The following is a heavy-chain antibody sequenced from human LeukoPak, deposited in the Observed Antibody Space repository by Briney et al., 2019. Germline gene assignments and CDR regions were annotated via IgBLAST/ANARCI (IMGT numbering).Heavy chain of an antibody. CDR3: ARGSRRSGAFDI. J-gene: IGHJ3*02. CDR2: IYHSGST. CDR1: GYSISSGYY. Sequence: SETLSLTCTVSGYSISSGYYWGWIRQPPGKGLEWIGSIYHSGSTYYNPSLKSRVTISVDTSKNQFSLKLSSVTAADTAVYYCARGSRRSGAFDIWGQGTMVTVSS. D-gene: IGHD1-26*01. V-gene: IGHV4-38-2*02.